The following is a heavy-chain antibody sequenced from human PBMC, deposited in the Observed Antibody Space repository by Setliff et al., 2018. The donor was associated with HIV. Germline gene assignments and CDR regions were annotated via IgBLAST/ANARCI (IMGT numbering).Heavy chain of an antibody. CDR1: GGTFSSYA. J-gene: IGHJ5*02. Sequence: ASVKVSCKASGGTFSSYAISWVRQAPGQGLEWMGGIIPIFGTANYAQKFQGRVTITADESANTAYMELSSLTSADTAVYYCTRETYSSGPSWGQGTQVTVSS. CDR2: IIPIFGTA. CDR3: TRETYSSGPS. V-gene: IGHV1-69*13. D-gene: IGHD6-19*01.